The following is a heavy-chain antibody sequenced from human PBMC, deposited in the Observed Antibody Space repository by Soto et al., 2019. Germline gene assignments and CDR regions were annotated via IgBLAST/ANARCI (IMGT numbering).Heavy chain of an antibody. V-gene: IGHV3-23*01. Sequence: EVQLLASGGGLIQPGESLTLFCGASGFTFSQSAMSWVRQAPGKGLEWVSAISIGGGSTYYADSVKGRFTISRDASENTLYLQMNSLRGDDTAVYYCAKPSPYSFGYFGSWGQGTLVTVSS. CDR1: GFTFSQSA. CDR3: AKPSPYSFGYFGS. D-gene: IGHD5-18*01. CDR2: ISIGGGST. J-gene: IGHJ4*02.